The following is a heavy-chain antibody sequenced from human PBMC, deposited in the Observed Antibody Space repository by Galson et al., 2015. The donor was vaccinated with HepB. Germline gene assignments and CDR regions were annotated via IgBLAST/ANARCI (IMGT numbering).Heavy chain of an antibody. J-gene: IGHJ3*02. D-gene: IGHD3-22*01. Sequence: SVKVSCKASGYTFTSYDVNWVRQATGQGLEWMGWMNPNSGNTGYAQKFQGRVTMTEDTSTDTAYMELSSLRSEDTAVYYCATEQRVYYYDSSGYHRRPFDIWGQGTMVTVSS. CDR1: GYTFTSYD. V-gene: IGHV1-8*01. CDR3: ATEQRVYYYDSSGYHRRPFDI. CDR2: MNPNSGNT.